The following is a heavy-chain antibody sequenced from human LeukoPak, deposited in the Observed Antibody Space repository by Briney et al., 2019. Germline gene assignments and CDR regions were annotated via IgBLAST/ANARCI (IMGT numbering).Heavy chain of an antibody. CDR3: ARAELDV. CDR2: IGTAGDT. D-gene: IGHD3-10*01. Sequence: GGSLRLSCAASGFTFSNYDMHWVRQATGKGLEWVSTIGTAGDTYYPGSVKGRFTISRENAKNSLSLQMNSLRAGDTAVYYCARAELDVWGQGTTVTVSS. V-gene: IGHV3-13*01. J-gene: IGHJ6*02. CDR1: GFTFSNYD.